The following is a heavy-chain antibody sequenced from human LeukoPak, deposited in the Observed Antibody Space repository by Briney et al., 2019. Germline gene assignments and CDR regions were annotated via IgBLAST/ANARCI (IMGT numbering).Heavy chain of an antibody. J-gene: IGHJ4*02. D-gene: IGHD2-8*01. CDR3: TRVVNGGHFDY. Sequence: SETLSLTCSVSGASINDYYWTWIRQPPGKGLEWIGYVYHTGTSGYHPSLKSRVDMSLDTSKNQVSLKLSSVTAADTAVYFCTRVVNGGHFDYWGQGTLVTVSS. CDR1: GASINDYY. V-gene: IGHV4-59*01. CDR2: VYHTGTS.